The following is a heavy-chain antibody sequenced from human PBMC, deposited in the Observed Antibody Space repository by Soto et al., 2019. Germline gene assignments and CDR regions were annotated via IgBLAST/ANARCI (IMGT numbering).Heavy chain of an antibody. CDR2: IYWDDDT. CDR3: AHAFGGTSWPNDAFDV. Sequence: HITLKESGPALVKPTQPLTLTCIFSGFSFSADGVGVGWIRQPPGKTLEGLALIYWDDDTRYRPSLKGRLTITNDSSNNQLVLTMPNMGPLDTAKYYCAHAFGGTSWPNDAFDVWGKGTVVTVSS. J-gene: IGHJ3*01. D-gene: IGHD3-16*01. V-gene: IGHV2-5*02. CDR1: GFSFSADGVG.